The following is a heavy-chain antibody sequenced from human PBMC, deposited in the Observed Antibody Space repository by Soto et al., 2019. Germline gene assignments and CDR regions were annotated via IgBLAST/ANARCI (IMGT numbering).Heavy chain of an antibody. CDR1: GYSFSNFY. CDR2: IDPSSGTT. D-gene: IGHD2-15*01. V-gene: IGHV1-46*01. Sequence: ASVKVSCKPSGYSFSNFYVHWVRQAPGQGLEWMGIIDPSSGTTSYTQKFQERVTMARDTSMSTVYMELSRLRSEDTAVYYCARGAVVVPNGLIAGMDVWGLGTTVTVSS. J-gene: IGHJ6*02. CDR3: ARGAVVVPNGLIAGMDV.